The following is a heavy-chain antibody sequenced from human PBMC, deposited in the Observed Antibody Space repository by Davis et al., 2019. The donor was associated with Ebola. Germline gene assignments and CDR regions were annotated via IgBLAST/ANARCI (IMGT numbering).Heavy chain of an antibody. CDR2: ISYDGSNK. CDR3: AREGYSSGWDFDY. V-gene: IGHV3-30-3*01. Sequence: GESLKISCAASGFTFSSYAMHWVGQAPGKGLEWVAVISYDGSNKYYADSVKGRFTISRDNSKNTLYLQMNSLRAEDTAVYYCAREGYSSGWDFDYWGQGTLVTVSS. D-gene: IGHD6-19*01. J-gene: IGHJ4*02. CDR1: GFTFSSYA.